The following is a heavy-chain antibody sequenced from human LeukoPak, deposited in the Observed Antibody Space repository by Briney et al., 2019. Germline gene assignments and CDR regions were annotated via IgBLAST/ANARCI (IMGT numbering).Heavy chain of an antibody. Sequence: PGGSLRLSCAASGFTFDDYTMHWVRHAPGKGLEWVSLISWDGGSTYYADSVKGRFTISRDNSKNSLYLQMNSLRTEDTALYYCAKDSNDYGDHATFDYWGQGTLVTVSS. J-gene: IGHJ4*02. CDR3: AKDSNDYGDHATFDY. D-gene: IGHD4-17*01. CDR2: ISWDGGST. CDR1: GFTFDDYT. V-gene: IGHV3-43*01.